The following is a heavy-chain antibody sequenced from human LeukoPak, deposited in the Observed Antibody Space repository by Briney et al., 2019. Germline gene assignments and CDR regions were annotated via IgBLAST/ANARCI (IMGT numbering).Heavy chain of an antibody. J-gene: IGHJ6*03. Sequence: GGSLRLSCAASGFTFSDHYMDWVRQAPGKGLEWVGRTRNKANGYVIEYAASVKGRFTLSRDDSKNSVYLQLNSLKTEDTAVYYCARLSGYVFYYYYMDVWGKGTTVTISS. V-gene: IGHV3-72*01. D-gene: IGHD5-12*01. CDR1: GFTFSDHY. CDR2: TRNKANGYVI. CDR3: ARLSGYVFYYYYMDV.